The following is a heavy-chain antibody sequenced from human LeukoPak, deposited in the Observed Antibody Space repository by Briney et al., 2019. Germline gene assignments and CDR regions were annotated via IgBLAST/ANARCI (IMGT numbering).Heavy chain of an antibody. Sequence: SVKVSCKASGGTFSSYAISWVRQAPGQGLEWMGGIIPNFGTANYAQKFQGRVTITTDESTSTAYMELSSLRSEDTAVYYCARAGVPAAIGFDYWGQGTLVTVSS. V-gene: IGHV1-69*05. CDR1: GGTFSSYA. D-gene: IGHD2-2*02. CDR3: ARAGVPAAIGFDY. J-gene: IGHJ4*02. CDR2: IIPNFGTA.